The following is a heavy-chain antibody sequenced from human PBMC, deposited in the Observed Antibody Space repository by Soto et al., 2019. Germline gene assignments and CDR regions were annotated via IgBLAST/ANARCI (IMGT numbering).Heavy chain of an antibody. V-gene: IGHV3-30*18. CDR3: AKGRGRRITIFGVSSHYGMDV. D-gene: IGHD3-3*01. J-gene: IGHJ6*02. Sequence: PGGSLRLSCAASGFTFSSYGMHWVRQAPGKGLEWVAVISYDGSNKYYADSGKGRFTISRDNSKNTLYLQMNSLRAEDTAVYYCAKGRGRRITIFGVSSHYGMDVWGQGTTVTVSS. CDR1: GFTFSSYG. CDR2: ISYDGSNK.